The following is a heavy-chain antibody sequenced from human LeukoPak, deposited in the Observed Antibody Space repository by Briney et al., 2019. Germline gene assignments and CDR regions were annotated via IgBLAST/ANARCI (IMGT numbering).Heavy chain of an antibody. V-gene: IGHV4-31*03. J-gene: IGHJ3*02. Sequence: SETLSLTCTVSGGSISSGDYYWGLIRLLPGKGLGWIGYIYYSGRTYYNPSLKSRLTISIDTSKNQFSLNLKAGTAADTAVYYCARRHSRGYLDTFDIWGQGTMVTVSS. D-gene: IGHD3-16*02. CDR1: GGSISSGDYY. CDR2: IYYSGRT. CDR3: ARRHSRGYLDTFDI.